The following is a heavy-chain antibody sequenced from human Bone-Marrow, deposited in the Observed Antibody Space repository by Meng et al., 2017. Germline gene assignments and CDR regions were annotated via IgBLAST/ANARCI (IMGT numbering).Heavy chain of an antibody. J-gene: IGHJ6*02. V-gene: IGHV3-7*01. CDR1: GFTFSSYW. Sequence: GESLKISCAASGFTFSSYWMSWVRQAPGKGLEWVANIKQDGSEKYYVDSVKGRFTISRDNAKNSLYLQMNSLRAEDTAVYYCARGVRARDYVGRYYYYGMDVWGQGTTVTISS. CDR3: ARGVRARDYVGRYYYYGMDV. CDR2: IKQDGSEK. D-gene: IGHD4-17*01.